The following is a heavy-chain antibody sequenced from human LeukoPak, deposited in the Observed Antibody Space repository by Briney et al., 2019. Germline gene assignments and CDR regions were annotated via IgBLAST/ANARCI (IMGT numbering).Heavy chain of an antibody. CDR1: EYTFTEHY. V-gene: IGHV1-2*02. D-gene: IGHD2-2*01. J-gene: IGHJ4*02. Sequence: GASVKVSCKASEYTFTEHYIHWVRQAPGQGLEWMGWINPNSGDTNYAQNSQGRVTITRDASNSIVYMEVSSLSSDDTAVYYCARDSSAALEFWGQGTPVAVSP. CDR2: INPNSGDT. CDR3: ARDSSAALEF.